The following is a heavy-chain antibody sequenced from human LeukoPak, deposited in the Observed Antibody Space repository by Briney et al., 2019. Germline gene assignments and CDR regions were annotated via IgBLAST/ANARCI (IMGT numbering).Heavy chain of an antibody. CDR1: GFTFSTFV. V-gene: IGHV3-23*01. CDR3: ARPTVPIDY. J-gene: IGHJ4*02. CDR2: ISASGGST. D-gene: IGHD4-17*01. Sequence: PGRSLRLSCAASGFTFSTFVMSWVRQAPGKGPEWVSGISASGGSTYYADSVKGRFTISRDNSKNTLYLQMKSLRAEDTALYYCARPTVPIDYWGQGTLVTVSS.